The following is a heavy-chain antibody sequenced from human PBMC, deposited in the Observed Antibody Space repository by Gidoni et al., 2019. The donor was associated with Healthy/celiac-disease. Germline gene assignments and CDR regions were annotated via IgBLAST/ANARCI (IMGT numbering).Heavy chain of an antibody. CDR3: ARDGGFSGYYYYGMDV. J-gene: IGHJ6*02. Sequence: EVQLVESGGGLVQPGGSLRLSCAASGFTFSSYWMHWVRQAPGKGLVWVSRIKSDGSSTSYADSVKGRFTISRDNAKNTLYLQMNSLRAEDTAVYYCARDGGFSGYYYYGMDVWGQGTTVTVSS. V-gene: IGHV3-74*01. CDR2: IKSDGSST. CDR1: GFTFSSYW.